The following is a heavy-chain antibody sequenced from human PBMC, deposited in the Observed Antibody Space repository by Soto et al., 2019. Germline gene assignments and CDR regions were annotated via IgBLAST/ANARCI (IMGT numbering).Heavy chain of an antibody. CDR1: GYSISSGYY. D-gene: IGHD5-18*01. J-gene: IGHJ4*02. V-gene: IGHV4-38-2*01. CDR2: IYYSGST. Sequence: PSETLSLTCAVSGYSISSGYYWGWIRQPPGKGLEWIGSIYYSGSTYYNPSLKSRVTISVDTSKNQFSLKLSSVTAADTAVYYCARSLADTAMVDFDYWGQGTLVTVSS. CDR3: ARSLADTAMVDFDY.